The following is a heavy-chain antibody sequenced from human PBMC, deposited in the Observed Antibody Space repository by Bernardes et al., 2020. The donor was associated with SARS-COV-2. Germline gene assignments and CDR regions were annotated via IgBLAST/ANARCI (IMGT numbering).Heavy chain of an antibody. CDR3: ARDYIVGDSLWYFDL. CDR2: INEHGTIT. Sequence: GGSLRLSCAASEFTFSRFWMHWVRQVPGKGLVWVSRINEHGTITNYADSVKGRFTISRDNAKNTLFLQMSSLRAEDTAVYYCARDYIVGDSLWYFDLWGRGTLVTVAS. D-gene: IGHD2-21*01. CDR1: EFTFSRFW. J-gene: IGHJ2*01. V-gene: IGHV3-74*01.